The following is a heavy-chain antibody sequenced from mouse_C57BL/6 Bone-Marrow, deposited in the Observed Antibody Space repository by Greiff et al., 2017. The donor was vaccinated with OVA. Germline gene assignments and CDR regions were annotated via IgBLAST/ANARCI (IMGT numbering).Heavy chain of an antibody. CDR2: IDPEDGET. D-gene: IGHD1-1*01. CDR1: GFNIKDYY. Sequence: EVKLVESGAELVKPGASVKLSCTASGFNIKDYYMHWVKQRTEQGLEWIGRIDPEDGETKYAPKFQGKATITADTSSNTAYLPLSSLTSEDTAVYYCARGYYGSSPYFDVWGTGTTVTVSS. V-gene: IGHV14-2*01. J-gene: IGHJ1*03. CDR3: ARGYYGSSPYFDV.